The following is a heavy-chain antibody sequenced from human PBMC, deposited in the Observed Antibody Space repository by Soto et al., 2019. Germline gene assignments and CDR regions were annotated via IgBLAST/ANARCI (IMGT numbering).Heavy chain of an antibody. J-gene: IGHJ4*02. CDR3: AKAPYSSSWYVDY. CDR2: IYNDGTT. D-gene: IGHD6-13*01. V-gene: IGHV3-53*01. Sequence: GGSLRLSCTASGLSVRNNYMSWVRQAPGMGLEWVSVIYNDGTTYYADSVKGRFTLSRDTSKNTLSLQMDSLRAEDTAVYYCAKAPYSSSWYVDYWGQGTLVTVSS. CDR1: GLSVRNNY.